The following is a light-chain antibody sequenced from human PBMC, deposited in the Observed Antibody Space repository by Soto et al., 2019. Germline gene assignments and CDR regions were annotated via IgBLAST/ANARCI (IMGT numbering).Light chain of an antibody. CDR1: SGHSSYA. V-gene: IGLV4-69*01. CDR2: LNSDGSH. Sequence: QLVLTQSPSASASLGASVKLTCTLSSGHSSYAIAWHQQQPEKGPRYLMKLNSDGSHSKGDGIPDRFSGSSSGAERYLTISSLQSEDEADYYCQTWGTGIQVVGTGTQLTVL. CDR3: QTWGTGIQV. J-gene: IGLJ1*01.